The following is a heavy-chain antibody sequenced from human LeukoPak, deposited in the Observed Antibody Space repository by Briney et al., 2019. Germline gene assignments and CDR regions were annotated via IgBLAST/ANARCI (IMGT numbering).Heavy chain of an antibody. J-gene: IGHJ4*02. CDR2: IRYDGSNK. V-gene: IGHV3-30*02. D-gene: IGHD5-18*01. Sequence: PGGSLRLSCAASGFTFSSYGMHWVRQAPGKGLEWVAFIRYDGSNKYYADSVKGRFTISRDNSKNSLYLQMKSLRAEDTAVYYCAKERATAMVTIDYWGQGTLVTVSS. CDR1: GFTFSSYG. CDR3: AKERATAMVTIDY.